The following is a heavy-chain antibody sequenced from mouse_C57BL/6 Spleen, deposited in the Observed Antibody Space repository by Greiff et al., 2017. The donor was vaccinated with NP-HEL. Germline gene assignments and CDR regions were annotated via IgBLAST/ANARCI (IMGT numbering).Heavy chain of an antibody. CDR2: INPNNGGT. Sequence: EVQLQQSGPELVKPGASVKISCKASGYTFTDYYMNWVKQSHGKSLEWIGDINPNNGGTSYNQKFKGKATLTVDKSSSTAYMELRSLTSEDSAVYYCAREEDWGFDYWGQGTTLTVSS. V-gene: IGHV1-26*01. CDR1: GYTFTDYY. CDR3: AREEDWGFDY. D-gene: IGHD4-1*01. J-gene: IGHJ2*01.